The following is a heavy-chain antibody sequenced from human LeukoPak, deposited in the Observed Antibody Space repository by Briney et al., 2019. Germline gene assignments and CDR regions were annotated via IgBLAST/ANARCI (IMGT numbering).Heavy chain of an antibody. CDR3: ARVYDCSSTSCYTLHGMDV. D-gene: IGHD2-2*02. J-gene: IGHJ6*02. V-gene: IGHV3-30-3*01. Sequence: PGRSLRLSCAASGFTFSSYAMHWVRQAPGKGLEWVAVISYDGSNKYYADSVKGRFTISRDNSKNTLYLQMNSLRAEDTAVYYCARVYDCSSTSCYTLHGMDVWGQGTTVTVSS. CDR1: GFTFSSYA. CDR2: ISYDGSNK.